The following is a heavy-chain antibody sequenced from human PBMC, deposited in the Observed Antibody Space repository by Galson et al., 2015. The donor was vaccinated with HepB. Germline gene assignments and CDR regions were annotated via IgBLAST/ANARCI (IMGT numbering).Heavy chain of an antibody. CDR3: ARDSEARYYNSGPLDY. Sequence: SLRLSCAASGFSFSSFAMHWVRQAPGKGLEWVAVISYDGRNEHYADSVKGRFTISRDNSKNTLYLQMSSPRVEDTAVYYCARDSEARYYNSGPLDYWGQETLVTVSS. V-gene: IGHV3-30-3*01. J-gene: IGHJ4*02. CDR1: GFSFSSFA. D-gene: IGHD6-19*01. CDR2: ISYDGRNE.